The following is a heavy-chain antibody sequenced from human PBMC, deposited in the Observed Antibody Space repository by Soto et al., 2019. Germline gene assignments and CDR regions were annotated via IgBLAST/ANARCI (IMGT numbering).Heavy chain of an antibody. D-gene: IGHD3-10*01. CDR1: GGSLSSYY. CDR2: IYYSGST. J-gene: IGHJ5*02. V-gene: IGHV4-59*01. CDR3: ARDRSGESWFDP. Sequence: SETLSLTCTVSGGSLSSYYWSWIRQPPGKGLEWIGYIYYSGSTNYNPSLKSRVTISVDTSKNQFSLKLSSVTAADTAVYYCARDRSGESWFDPWGQGTLVTVSS.